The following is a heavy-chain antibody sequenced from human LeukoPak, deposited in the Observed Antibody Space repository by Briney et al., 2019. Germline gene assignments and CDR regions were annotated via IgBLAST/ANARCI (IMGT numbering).Heavy chain of an antibody. V-gene: IGHV3-48*03. J-gene: IGHJ3*01. CDR2: ITSSGSTM. CDR3: ARDLVHFDAFDV. D-gene: IGHD2-8*02. Sequence: PGGSLRLSCSASGFTFSNFEMNWVRQAPGKGLEWLSYITSSGSTMFYSDSVKGRFAISRDNAKNSLYLHLSSLRAEDTAIYYCARDLVHFDAFDVWGQGAMVAVSS. CDR1: GFTFSNFE.